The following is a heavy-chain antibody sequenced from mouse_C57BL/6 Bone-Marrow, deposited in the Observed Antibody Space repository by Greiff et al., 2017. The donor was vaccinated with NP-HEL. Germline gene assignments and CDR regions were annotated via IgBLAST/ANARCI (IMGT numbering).Heavy chain of an antibody. Sequence: QVQLQQPGAELVRPGTSVKLSCKASGYTFTSYWMHWVKQRPGQGLGWIGVIDPSDSYTNYNQKFKGKATLTVDTSSSTAYMQLSSLTSEDSAVYYCARGGYEYWGQGTTLTVSS. CDR2: IDPSDSYT. V-gene: IGHV1-59*01. CDR1: GYTFTSYW. J-gene: IGHJ2*01. D-gene: IGHD2-2*01. CDR3: ARGGYEY.